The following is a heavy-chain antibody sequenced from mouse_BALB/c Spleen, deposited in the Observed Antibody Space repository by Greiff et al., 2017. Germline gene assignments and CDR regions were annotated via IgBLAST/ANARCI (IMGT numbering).Heavy chain of an antibody. CDR2: INPSTGYT. Sequence: VKLMESGAELAKPGASVKMSCKASGYTFTSYWMHWVKQRPGQGLEWIGYINPSTGYTEYNQKFKDKATLTADKSSSTAYMQLSSLTSEDSAVYYCASLGKPDYWGQGTTLTVSS. CDR3: ASLGKPDY. V-gene: IGHV1-7*01. CDR1: GYTFTSYW. D-gene: IGHD4-1*01. J-gene: IGHJ2*01.